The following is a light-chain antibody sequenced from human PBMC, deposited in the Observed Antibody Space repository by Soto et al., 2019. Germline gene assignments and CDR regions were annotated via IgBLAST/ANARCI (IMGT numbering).Light chain of an antibody. J-gene: IGKJ5*01. CDR3: QQYNNWPQIT. Sequence: EIVMTQSPATLSLSPGEIATLSCRSSQSFSSNLAWYQQKPGQAPRLLIYASTRATAIPASFSGSGSGTEFTLTISSLQSADFAVYYCQQYNNWPQITFGQGTRLEIK. CDR1: QSFSSN. V-gene: IGKV3-15*01. CDR2: AS.